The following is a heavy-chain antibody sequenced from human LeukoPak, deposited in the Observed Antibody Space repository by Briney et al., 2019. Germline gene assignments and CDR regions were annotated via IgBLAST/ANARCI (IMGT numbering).Heavy chain of an antibody. CDR2: ISGSGGST. J-gene: IGHJ4*02. CDR3: AKWREGYSYGSKYGFDY. Sequence: GGSLRLSYAASGFTFSSYWMSWVRQAPGKGLEWVSAISGSGGSTYYADSVKGRFTISRDNSKNTLYLQMNSLRAEDTAVYYCAKWREGYSYGSKYGFDYWGQGTLVTVSS. V-gene: IGHV3-23*01. D-gene: IGHD5-18*01. CDR1: GFTFSSYW.